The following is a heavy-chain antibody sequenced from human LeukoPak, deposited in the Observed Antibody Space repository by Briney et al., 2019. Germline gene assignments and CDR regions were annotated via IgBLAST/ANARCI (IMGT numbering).Heavy chain of an antibody. CDR1: GFSFSSYA. CDR3: ARDWGAIAAAGPQH. V-gene: IGHV3-23*01. CDR2: ISGRGSST. D-gene: IGHD6-13*01. J-gene: IGHJ1*01. Sequence: GGSLRLSCAASGFSFSSYAMSWVRQAPGEGLEWVSVISGRGSSTDYADSVKGRFTISRDNSKNTLYLQMNSLRAEDTAVYYCARDWGAIAAAGPQHWGQGTLVTVSS.